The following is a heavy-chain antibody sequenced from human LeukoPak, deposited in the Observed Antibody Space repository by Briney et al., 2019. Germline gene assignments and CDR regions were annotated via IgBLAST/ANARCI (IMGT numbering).Heavy chain of an antibody. V-gene: IGHV3-30*02. CDR3: AKDTPTTGYHLDS. D-gene: IGHD1-1*01. Sequence: GGSLRLSCAASGFTFSDYTMNWVRQGPGKGLEWVAFIRYDGSDKSYADSVKGRFTISRDNSENTLYLQINSLRVEDTAVYYCAKDTPTTGYHLDSWGQGTLVTVSS. CDR1: GFTFSDYT. CDR2: IRYDGSDK. J-gene: IGHJ4*02.